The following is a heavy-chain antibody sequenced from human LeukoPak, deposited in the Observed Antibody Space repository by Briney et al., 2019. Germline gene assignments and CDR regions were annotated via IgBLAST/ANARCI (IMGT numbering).Heavy chain of an antibody. V-gene: IGHV4-59*02. Sequence: SETPSPPRAVNGRSVSNYKSRWIRHHQEKGLEWIGYIYYNGGTNYNPSLKSRVTMSLDTSTSQFSLKLSSVTAADTAVYYCARVGVPGSFDYWGQGTLVTVSS. D-gene: IGHD3-3*01. CDR1: GRSVSNYK. J-gene: IGHJ4*02. CDR3: ARVGVPGSFDY. CDR2: IYYNGGT.